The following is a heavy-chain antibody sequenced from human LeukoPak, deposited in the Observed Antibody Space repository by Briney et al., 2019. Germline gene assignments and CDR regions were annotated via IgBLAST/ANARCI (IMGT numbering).Heavy chain of an antibody. CDR1: GGSISSGSYY. CDR2: IYTSGST. D-gene: IGHD3-10*01. Sequence: PSQTLSLTCTVSGGSISSGSYYWSWIRQPAGKGLEWIGRIYTSGSTNYNPSLKSRVTISVDTSKNQFSLQLNSVTPEDTAVYYCARLLTNSGYYFDYWGQGTLVTVSS. CDR3: ARLLTNSGYYFDY. J-gene: IGHJ4*02. V-gene: IGHV4-61*02.